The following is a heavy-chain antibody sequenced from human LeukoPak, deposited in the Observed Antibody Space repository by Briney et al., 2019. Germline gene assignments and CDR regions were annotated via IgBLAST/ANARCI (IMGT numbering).Heavy chain of an antibody. D-gene: IGHD3-22*01. Sequence: PGGSLRLSCAASGFTFSGYWMIWVRQAPGKGLEWVANIKEDGSEKNYVDSVKGRFTISRDNAKNSLYLQMNSLRAEDTAVYYCAREDYYFDSSGTHYFDYWGQGTLVTVSS. CDR2: IKEDGSEK. CDR3: AREDYYFDSSGTHYFDY. CDR1: GFTFSGYW. V-gene: IGHV3-7*01. J-gene: IGHJ4*02.